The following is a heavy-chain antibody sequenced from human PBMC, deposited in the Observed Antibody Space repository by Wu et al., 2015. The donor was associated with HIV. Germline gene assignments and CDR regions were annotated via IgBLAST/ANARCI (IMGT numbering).Heavy chain of an antibody. CDR2: ISAYNGNT. D-gene: IGHD3-10*01. CDR1: GYTFTSYG. J-gene: IGHJ4*02. V-gene: IGHV1-18*01. CDR3: AREARPYGSGSLALDY. Sequence: QVQLVQSGAEVKKPGASVKVSCKASGYTFTSYGISWVRQAPGQGLEWMGWISAYNGNTNYAQKLQGRVTMTTDTSTSTAYVELRSLRSDDTAVYYCAREARPYGSGSLALDYWGQGTLVTVSS.